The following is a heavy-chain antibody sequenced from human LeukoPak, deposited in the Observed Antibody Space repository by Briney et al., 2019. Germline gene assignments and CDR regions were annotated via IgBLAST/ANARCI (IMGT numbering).Heavy chain of an antibody. V-gene: IGHV4-39*01. Sequence: SETLSLTCTVSGGSISSSSYYWGWIRQPPGKGLEWIGSIYFSGSTSYNPSLKSRLTISVDTSKNQFSLRLRSVTAADTAVCYCATCSSGAYNWFDPWGQGTLVTVSS. CDR2: IYFSGST. CDR3: ATCSSGAYNWFDP. CDR1: GGSISSSSYY. J-gene: IGHJ5*02. D-gene: IGHD6-13*01.